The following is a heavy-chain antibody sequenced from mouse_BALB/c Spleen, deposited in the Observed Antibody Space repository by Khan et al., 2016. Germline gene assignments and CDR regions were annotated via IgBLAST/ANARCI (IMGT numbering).Heavy chain of an antibody. CDR2: ILPGSVSS. Sequence: QVQLQQSGAELMKPGASVKISCKATGYTISTYWIEWVKQRPGHGLEWIGEILPGSVSSYYNEKFKGKATFTADTSSNPAYMQVSSLTTEDTAVYYCARGESGPPVAYWGQGTLVTVSA. J-gene: IGHJ3*01. CDR1: GYTISTYW. CDR3: ARGESGPPVAY. V-gene: IGHV1-9*01. D-gene: IGHD1-3*01.